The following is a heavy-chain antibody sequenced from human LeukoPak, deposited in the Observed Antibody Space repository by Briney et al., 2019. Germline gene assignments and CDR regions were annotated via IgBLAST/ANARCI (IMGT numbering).Heavy chain of an antibody. J-gene: IGHJ4*02. V-gene: IGHV3-23*01. D-gene: IGHD3-10*01. CDR2: VSGSGGTT. CDR3: AKDWNWNYYGSTVY. CDR1: GFTFSSYG. Sequence: PGGSLRLSYAASGFTFSSYGLSWVRQAPGNGLEWVSGVSGSGGTTYYADSVKGRFTISRDNSKNTLYLQMNSLRAEDTAIYYCAKDWNWNYYGSTVYWGQGTLVTVSS.